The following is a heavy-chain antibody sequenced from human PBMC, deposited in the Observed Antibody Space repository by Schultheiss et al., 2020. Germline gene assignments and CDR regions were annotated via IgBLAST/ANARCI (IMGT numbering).Heavy chain of an antibody. J-gene: IGHJ6*02. V-gene: IGHV1-69*05. CDR2: IIPIFGTA. Sequence: SVKVSCKASGGTFSSYAISWVRQAPGQGLEWMGGIIPIFGTANYAQKFQGWVTMTRDTSISTAYMELSRLRSDDTAVYYCARDYGLRRFLEWFPYYYYYGMDVWGQGTTVTVS. CDR3: ARDYGLRRFLEWFPYYYYYGMDV. D-gene: IGHD3-3*01. CDR1: GGTFSSYA.